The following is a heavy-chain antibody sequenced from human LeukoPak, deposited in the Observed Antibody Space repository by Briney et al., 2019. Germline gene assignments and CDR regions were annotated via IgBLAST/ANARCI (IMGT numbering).Heavy chain of an antibody. J-gene: IGHJ4*02. Sequence: TLSLTCTVSGGSISSYYWSWIRQPPGKALEWLTIIYWDDDKRYSPSLKSRLTITKDISKNQVVLTMTNMDPVDTATYYCAHSDIKYSFNYWGQGTLVTVSS. D-gene: IGHD1-1*01. V-gene: IGHV2-5*08. CDR1: GGSISSYYW. CDR3: AHSDIKYSFNY. CDR2: IYWDDDK.